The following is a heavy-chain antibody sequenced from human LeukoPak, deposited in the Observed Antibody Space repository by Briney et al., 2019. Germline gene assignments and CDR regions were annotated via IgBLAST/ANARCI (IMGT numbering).Heavy chain of an antibody. CDR1: GGSISSYY. J-gene: IGHJ4*02. Sequence: SQTLSLTCAVSGGSISSYYWSWIRQPPGKGLEWIGYIYYSGSTNYNPSLKSRVTISVDTSKNQFSLKLSSVTAADTAVYYCARGLPYSSGWLYYFDYWGQGTLVTVSS. CDR2: IYYSGST. D-gene: IGHD6-19*01. CDR3: ARGLPYSSGWLYYFDY. V-gene: IGHV4-59*01.